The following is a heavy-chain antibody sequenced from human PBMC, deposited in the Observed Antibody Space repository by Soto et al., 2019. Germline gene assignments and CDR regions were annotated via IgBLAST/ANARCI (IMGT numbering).Heavy chain of an antibody. CDR1: GFTFSSYA. CDR2: ISYDGSNK. J-gene: IGHJ4*02. CDR3: ARDGKTGYYDSSGYYYHGRGYFDY. Sequence: VQLLESGGGLVQPGGSLRLSCAASGFTFSSYAMHWVRQAPGKGLEWVAVISYDGSNKYYADSVKGRFTISRDNSKNTLYLQMNSLRAEDTAVYYCARDGKTGYYDSSGYYYHGRGYFDYWGQGTLVTVSS. D-gene: IGHD3-22*01. V-gene: IGHV3-30-3*01.